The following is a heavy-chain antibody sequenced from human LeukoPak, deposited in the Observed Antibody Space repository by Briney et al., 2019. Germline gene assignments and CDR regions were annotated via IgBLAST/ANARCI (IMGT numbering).Heavy chain of an antibody. J-gene: IGHJ3*01. D-gene: IGHD3-16*01. Sequence: PGGSLRLSCAASSFTFYDFARTRVRQAPGKGLEWVSTIADAGTYYADSVKGRFIISRDNSKNMLYLQLNILRADDTAMFYCARNLGPFDVRGHGTMVTVSS. V-gene: IGHV3-23*01. CDR3: ARNLGPFDV. CDR2: IADAGT. CDR1: SFTFYDFA.